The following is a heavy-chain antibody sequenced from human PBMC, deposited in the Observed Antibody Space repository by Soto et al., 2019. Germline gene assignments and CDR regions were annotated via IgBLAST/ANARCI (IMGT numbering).Heavy chain of an antibody. J-gene: IGHJ4*02. CDR3: AAGGGLPRYY. CDR1: GGSISSGGYS. D-gene: IGHD5-12*01. V-gene: IGHV4-30-2*01. Sequence: SETLSLTCTVSGGSISSGGYSWSWVRQPPGKGLEWIGYIYHSGSTYYNPSLKSRVTISVDRSKNQFSLKLSSVTAADTAVYYCAAGGGLPRYYWGQGTLVTVSS. CDR2: IYHSGST.